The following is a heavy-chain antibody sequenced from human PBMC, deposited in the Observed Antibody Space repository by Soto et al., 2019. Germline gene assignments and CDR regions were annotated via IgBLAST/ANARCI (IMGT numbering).Heavy chain of an antibody. V-gene: IGHV4-34*01. CDR2: INHSGNT. Sequence: LSLTCSVYGASHSDNYCNWLSQPPGKGLEWIGEINHSGNTNYNPPLRSRVTISIDTSKSELSLNLRSVSAADTAVYYGARGRGEFDPWGQGTLVT. CDR3: ARGRGEFDP. CDR1: GASHSDNY. D-gene: IGHD2-21*01. J-gene: IGHJ5*02.